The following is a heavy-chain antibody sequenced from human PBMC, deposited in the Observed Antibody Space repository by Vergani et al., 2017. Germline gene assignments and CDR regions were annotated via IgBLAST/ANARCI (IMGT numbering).Heavy chain of an antibody. V-gene: IGHV3-66*02. CDR1: SFSVSSHY. J-gene: IGHJ3*02. D-gene: IGHD4-17*01. CDR3: ARGMTTETTDLDGFYI. Sequence: LVESGGGLVHPGGSLRLSCAASSFSVSSHYMTWARQAPGKGLEWVSTINIGGRTSYADSVKGRLTLTRDDYKNTLHLQMNSLRPEDTAVYYCARGMTTETTDLDGFYIWGQGTMVGVSS. CDR2: INIGGRT.